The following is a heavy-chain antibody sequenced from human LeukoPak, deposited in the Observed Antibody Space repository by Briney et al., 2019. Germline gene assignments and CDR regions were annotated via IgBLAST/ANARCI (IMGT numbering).Heavy chain of an antibody. V-gene: IGHV3-23*01. Sequence: GGSLRLSCAASGFTFSSYAMSWVRQAPGKGLEWVSAISGSGGSTHYADSVKGRFTISRDNSKNTLYLQMNSLRAEDTAVYYCAKESRLQPKWELLFSAFDPWGQGTLVTVSS. CDR2: ISGSGGST. CDR3: AKESRLQPKWELLFSAFDP. CDR1: GFTFSSYA. J-gene: IGHJ5*02. D-gene: IGHD1-26*01.